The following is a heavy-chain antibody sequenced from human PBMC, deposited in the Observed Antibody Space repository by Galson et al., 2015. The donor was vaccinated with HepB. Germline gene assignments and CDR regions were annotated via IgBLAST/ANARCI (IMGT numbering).Heavy chain of an antibody. V-gene: IGHV1-8*01. CDR1: GYTFSNLD. CDR3: ARGVEAGVDY. J-gene: IGHJ4*02. D-gene: IGHD6-19*01. CDR2: MSPNSGNT. Sequence: SVKVSCKASGYTFSNLDTNWVRQAPGQGPGWMGWMSPNSGNTGYAQKFRGRVTMTRDISISTAYMELSSLTSEDTAIYYCARGVEAGVDYWGQGTLVTVSS.